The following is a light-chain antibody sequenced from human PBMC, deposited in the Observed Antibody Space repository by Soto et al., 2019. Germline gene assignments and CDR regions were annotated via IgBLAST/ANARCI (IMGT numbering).Light chain of an antibody. Sequence: IQLTQSPSSLSASVGDTVTITCRASESISIWLAWYQQKPGKAPNLLINKASSLQSEVPSRFSGSGSGTEFTLTITSLQSDDFGVYYCQQYKSSSTFGQGTKVDIK. CDR1: ESISIW. J-gene: IGKJ1*01. CDR3: QQYKSSST. V-gene: IGKV1-5*03. CDR2: KAS.